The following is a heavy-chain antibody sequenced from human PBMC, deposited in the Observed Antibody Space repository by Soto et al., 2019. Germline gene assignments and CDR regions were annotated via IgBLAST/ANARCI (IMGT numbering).Heavy chain of an antibody. D-gene: IGHD3-10*01. Sequence: SETLSLTCTVSGCSISSSSYYWGYIRQPPGKGLEWIGSIYYRGNTYYNPSLKSRVTISVDTSKNQFSLKLSSVTAADTAMYYCARGPLRFGPLINWFDPWGQGTLVTVSS. V-gene: IGHV4-39*01. J-gene: IGHJ5*02. CDR1: GCSISSSSYY. CDR3: ARGPLRFGPLINWFDP. CDR2: IYYRGNT.